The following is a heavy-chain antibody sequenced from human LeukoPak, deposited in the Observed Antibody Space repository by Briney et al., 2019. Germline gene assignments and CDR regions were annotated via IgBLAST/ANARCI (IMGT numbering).Heavy chain of an antibody. J-gene: IGHJ6*02. CDR3: ARLGPYYYYYGMDV. Sequence: GASLQISCKGSGYSFTSYWISWVRQLPGKGLEWMGRIDPSDSYTNYSPSFQGHVTISADKSISTAYLQWSSLKASDTAMYYCARLGPYYYYYGMDVWGQGTTVTVSS. CDR2: IDPSDSYT. V-gene: IGHV5-10-1*01. CDR1: GYSFTSYW.